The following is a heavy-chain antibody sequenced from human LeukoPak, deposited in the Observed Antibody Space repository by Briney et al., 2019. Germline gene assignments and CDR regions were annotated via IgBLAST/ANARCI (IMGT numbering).Heavy chain of an antibody. D-gene: IGHD3-22*01. CDR2: IRYDGSNK. J-gene: IGHJ4*02. V-gene: IGHV3-33*01. Sequence: GRSLRLSCAASGFTFSSYGMHWVRQAPGKGLEWVAFIRYDGSNKYYADSVKGRFTISRDNSKNTLYLQMNSLRAEDTAVYYCARRAGDYSHPYDYWGQGTLVTVSS. CDR3: ARRAGDYSHPYDY. CDR1: GFTFSSYG.